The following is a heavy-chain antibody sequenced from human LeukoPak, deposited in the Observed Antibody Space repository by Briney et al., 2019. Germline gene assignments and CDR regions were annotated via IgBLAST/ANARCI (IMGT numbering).Heavy chain of an antibody. CDR2: INHSGST. CDR1: GGSFSGYC. V-gene: IGHV4-34*01. Sequence: SETLSLTCAVYGGSFSGYCWSWIRQPPGKGLEWIGEINHSGSTNYNPSLKSRVTISVDTSKNQFSLKLSSVTAADTAVYYCARGFSFDGSGWHGDYWGQGTLVTVSS. D-gene: IGHD6-19*01. CDR3: ARGFSFDGSGWHGDY. J-gene: IGHJ4*02.